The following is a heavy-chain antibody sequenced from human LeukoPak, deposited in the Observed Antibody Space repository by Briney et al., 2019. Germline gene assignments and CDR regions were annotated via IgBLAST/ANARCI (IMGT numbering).Heavy chain of an antibody. Sequence: GGSLRLSCAASGFTFSDYYMSWIRQAPGKGLEWVSYISSSGSTIYYADSVKGRFTISRDNAKNTLYLQMNSLRAEDTAVYYCAKDRDILTGYYHHPYPDYWGQGTLVTVSS. CDR2: ISSSGSTI. CDR1: GFTFSDYY. J-gene: IGHJ4*02. V-gene: IGHV3-11*01. CDR3: AKDRDILTGYYHHPYPDY. D-gene: IGHD3-9*01.